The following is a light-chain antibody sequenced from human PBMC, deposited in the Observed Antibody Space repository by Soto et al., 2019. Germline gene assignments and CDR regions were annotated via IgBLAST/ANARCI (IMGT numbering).Light chain of an antibody. CDR3: QQYDSYVT. J-gene: IGKJ1*01. V-gene: IGKV1-5*03. CDR2: KAS. CDR1: QSISSW. Sequence: DIQMTQSPSTLSASVGDRVTITCRASQSISSWLAWYQQKPGKAPKLLMYKASSLESGVPSRFSGSGSGTEFTLTISSLQPDDFATYYCQQYDSYVTFGQGTKVEIK.